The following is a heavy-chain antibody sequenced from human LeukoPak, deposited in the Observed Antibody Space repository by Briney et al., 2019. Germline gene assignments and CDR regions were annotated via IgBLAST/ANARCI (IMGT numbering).Heavy chain of an antibody. D-gene: IGHD3-22*01. V-gene: IGHV1-69*13. J-gene: IGHJ4*02. CDR1: GGTFSSYA. CDR3: ARVQFETAYDSSGYWGSYFDY. Sequence: SVKVSCKASGGTFSSYAISWVRQAPGQGLEWMGGIIPIFGTANYAQKFQGRVTITADESTSTAYMELSSLRSEDTAVYYCARVQFETAYDSSGYWGSYFDYWGQGTLVTVSS. CDR2: IIPIFGTA.